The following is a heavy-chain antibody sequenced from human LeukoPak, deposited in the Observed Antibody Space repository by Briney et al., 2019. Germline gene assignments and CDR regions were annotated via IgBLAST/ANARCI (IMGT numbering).Heavy chain of an antibody. V-gene: IGHV4-30-2*01. CDR3: ARSYCGGDCYTQNWFDP. J-gene: IGHJ5*02. CDR2: IYHSGST. D-gene: IGHD2-21*02. CDR1: GRSISSGGYS. Sequence: SETLSLTCAVAGRSISSGGYSLSWIRQPPGKGLEWIVYIYHSGSTYYNPSLKSRVTISVDRSKNQFSLKLSSVTAADTAVYYCARSYCGGDCYTQNWFDPWGQGTLVTVSS.